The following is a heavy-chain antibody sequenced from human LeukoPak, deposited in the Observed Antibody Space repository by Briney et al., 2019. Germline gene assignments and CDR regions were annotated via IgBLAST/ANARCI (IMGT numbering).Heavy chain of an antibody. J-gene: IGHJ4*02. CDR2: MNPNSGNT. CDR1: GYTFTSHD. Sequence: GASVKVSCKASGYTFTSHDINWVRQATGQGLEWMGWMNPNSGNTGYAQKFQGRVTMTRNTSISTAYMELSSLRSEDTAVYYCARRTSSGILLGFDYWGQGTLVTVSS. CDR3: ARRTSSGILLGFDY. D-gene: IGHD3-10*01. V-gene: IGHV1-8*01.